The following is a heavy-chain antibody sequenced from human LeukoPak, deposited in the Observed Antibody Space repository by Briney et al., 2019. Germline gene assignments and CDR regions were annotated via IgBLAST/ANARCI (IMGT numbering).Heavy chain of an antibody. J-gene: IGHJ5*02. CDR2: IWYDGSNK. D-gene: IGHD2-15*01. Sequence: GGSLRLSCAASGFTFSSYGVHWVRQAPGKGLEWVAVIWYDGSNKYYADSVKGRFTISRDNSKNTLYLQMNSLRAEDTAVYYCASTNYRGGSTGYNWFDPWGQGTLVTVSS. CDR1: GFTFSSYG. V-gene: IGHV3-30*02. CDR3: ASTNYRGGSTGYNWFDP.